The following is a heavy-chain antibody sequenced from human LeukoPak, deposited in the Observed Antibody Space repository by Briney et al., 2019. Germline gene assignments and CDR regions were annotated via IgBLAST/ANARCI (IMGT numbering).Heavy chain of an antibody. CDR3: ARDGSDSSGHYFGLI. J-gene: IGHJ4*02. CDR1: GFSVSNSY. V-gene: IGHV3-66*01. Sequence: GGSLRLSCAASGFSVSNSYMSWVRQAPGKGLEWVSVIYSDGGTNYADSVKGRFTISRDKSKNTLCLQMNSLRAEDTAVYYCARDGSDSSGHYFGLIWGQGTLVTVSS. CDR2: IYSDGGT. D-gene: IGHD3-22*01.